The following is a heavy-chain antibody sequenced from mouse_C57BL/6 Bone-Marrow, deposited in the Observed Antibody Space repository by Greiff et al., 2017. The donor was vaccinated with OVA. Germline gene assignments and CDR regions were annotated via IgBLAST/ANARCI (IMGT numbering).Heavy chain of an antibody. V-gene: IGHV1-53*01. CDR2: INPSNGGT. CDR1: GYTFTSYW. D-gene: IGHD2-4*01. CDR3: ARCFYDYDGDWYFDV. J-gene: IGHJ1*03. Sequence: QVQLQQPGTELVKPGASVKLSCKASGYTFTSYWMHWVKQSPGQGLEWIGNINPSNGGTNYNEKFKSKATLTVDKSSSTAYMQLSSLTSEDSAVYYCARCFYDYDGDWYFDVWGTGTTVTVSS.